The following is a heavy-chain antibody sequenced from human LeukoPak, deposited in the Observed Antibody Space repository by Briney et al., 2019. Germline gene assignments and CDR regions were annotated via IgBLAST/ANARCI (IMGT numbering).Heavy chain of an antibody. CDR3: ARGSSSWTVNVDY. J-gene: IGHJ4*02. D-gene: IGHD6-13*01. CDR1: GFTFSSYA. V-gene: IGHV3-23*01. CDR2: ISGSGGST. Sequence: PGGSLRLSCAASGFTFSSYAMSWVRQAPGKGLEWVSAISGSGGSTYYADSVKGRFTISRDNSKNTPYLQMHSLRAEDTAVYYCARGSSSWTVNVDYWGQGTVVTVS.